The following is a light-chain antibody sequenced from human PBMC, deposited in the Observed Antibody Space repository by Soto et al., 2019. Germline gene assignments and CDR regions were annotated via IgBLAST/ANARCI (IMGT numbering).Light chain of an antibody. V-gene: IGKV3-20*01. CDR1: QSVSSTY. CDR2: GTS. CDR3: EQDGSPPIT. Sequence: EVVLTQSPATLSLSPGERATLSCRASQSVSSTYLAWYQQQPGQAPRLLMSGTSNRATGTPDRFSGSGSGTDFTLSISRLEPEDFAVYYCEQDGSPPITFGHGTRLEIK. J-gene: IGKJ5*01.